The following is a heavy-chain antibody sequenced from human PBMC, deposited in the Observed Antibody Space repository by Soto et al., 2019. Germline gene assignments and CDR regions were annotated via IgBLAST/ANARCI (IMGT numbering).Heavy chain of an antibody. V-gene: IGHV4-39*01. Sequence: SETLSLTCTVSGGSISSSSYYWGWIRQPPGKGLEWIGSIYYSGSTYYNPSLKSRVTISVDTSKNQFSLKLSSVTAADTAVYYCAGGDDYGSGSRSSYYGMDVWGQGTTVTVSS. D-gene: IGHD3-10*01. CDR3: AGGDDYGSGSRSSYYGMDV. CDR2: IYYSGST. J-gene: IGHJ6*02. CDR1: GGSISSSSYY.